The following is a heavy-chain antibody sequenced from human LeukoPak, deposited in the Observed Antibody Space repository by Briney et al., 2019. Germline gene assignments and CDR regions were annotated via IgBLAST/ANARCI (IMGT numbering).Heavy chain of an antibody. D-gene: IGHD3-22*01. V-gene: IGHV4-59*01. J-gene: IGHJ4*02. Sequence: SETLSLTCSVSGGSISSYYWSWIRQPPGKGLEWVAHLSYSGSTNYNPSLKSRLPISVDTSKNQFSLKLTSVTAADTAVYYCARLYYYDSSDTLNFDYWGQGTLVTVSS. CDR2: LSYSGST. CDR3: ARLYYYDSSDTLNFDY. CDR1: GGSISSYY.